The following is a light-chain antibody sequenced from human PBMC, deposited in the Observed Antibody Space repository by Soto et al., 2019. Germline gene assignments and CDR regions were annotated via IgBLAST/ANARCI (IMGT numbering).Light chain of an antibody. J-gene: IGKJ3*01. CDR1: QGISHD. CDR2: AAS. Sequence: AIQMTQSPSSLSASVGDRVTITCRASQGISHDLDWFQQKPGKAPKLLIYAASNLQSGVPARFSGSGSGTDFTLTISSLQPEDFATYYCLQKYFYPFTFGPGTKVDIK. V-gene: IGKV1-6*01. CDR3: LQKYFYPFT.